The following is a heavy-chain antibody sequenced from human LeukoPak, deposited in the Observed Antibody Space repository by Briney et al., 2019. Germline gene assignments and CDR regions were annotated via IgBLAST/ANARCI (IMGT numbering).Heavy chain of an antibody. CDR2: ISAYNGNT. CDR3: ARVNYDFWSGYLFDP. CDR1: GYTFTSYG. V-gene: IGHV1-18*01. D-gene: IGHD3-3*01. Sequence: GASVKVSYKASGYTFTSYGISWVRQAPGQGLEWMGWISAYNGNTNYAQKLQGRVTMTTDTSTSTAYMELRSLRSDDTAVYYCARVNYDFWSGYLFDPWGQGTLVTVSS. J-gene: IGHJ5*02.